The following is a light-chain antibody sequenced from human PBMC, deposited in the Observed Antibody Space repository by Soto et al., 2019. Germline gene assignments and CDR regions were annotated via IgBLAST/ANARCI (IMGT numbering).Light chain of an antibody. Sequence: QSVLTQPPSVSAAPGQKGSISCSAIGSNIGSYSVSWYQPLPGTAPKLLIYDDNKRPSGIPDRFSGSKSGASATLGITGLQTGDEADYYCATWDRILRVVVFGGGTKVTVL. V-gene: IGLV1-51*01. CDR2: DDN. CDR3: ATWDRILRVVV. CDR1: GSNIGSYS. J-gene: IGLJ2*01.